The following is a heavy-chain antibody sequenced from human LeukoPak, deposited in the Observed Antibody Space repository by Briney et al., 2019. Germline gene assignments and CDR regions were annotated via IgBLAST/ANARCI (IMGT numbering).Heavy chain of an antibody. V-gene: IGHV3-7*01. CDR1: GFTFSTYW. CDR2: IKQDGSEK. CDR3: ARDAPDYGDYDY. D-gene: IGHD4-17*01. Sequence: GGSLRLSCAASGFTFSTYWMSWVRQAPGKGLEWAANIKQDGSEKHYVDSMKGRFTISRDNAKNSLYLQMNSLRAEDTAVYYCARDAPDYGDYDYWGRGTLVTVSS. J-gene: IGHJ4*02.